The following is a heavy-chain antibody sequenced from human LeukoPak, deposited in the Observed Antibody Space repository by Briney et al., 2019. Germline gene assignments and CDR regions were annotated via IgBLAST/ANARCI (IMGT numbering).Heavy chain of an antibody. Sequence: SETLSLTCAVSGGSISSSNWWSWVRQPPGKGLEWIGEIYHSGSTNYNPSLKSRVTISVDKSKNQFSLKLSSVTAADTAVHYCARSLGVVPAAMGADYWGQGTLVTVSS. J-gene: IGHJ4*02. D-gene: IGHD2-2*01. CDR2: IYHSGST. CDR1: GGSISSSNW. CDR3: ARSLGVVPAAMGADY. V-gene: IGHV4-4*02.